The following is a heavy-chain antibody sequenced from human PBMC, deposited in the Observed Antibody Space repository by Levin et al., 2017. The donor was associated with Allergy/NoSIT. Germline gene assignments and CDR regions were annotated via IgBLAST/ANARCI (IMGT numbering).Heavy chain of an antibody. CDR1: GYSFTSYW. J-gene: IGHJ3*02. CDR2: IYPGDSDT. CDR3: ARQMWHNWNDEGAFDI. D-gene: IGHD1-1*01. Sequence: GESLKISCKGSGYSFTSYWIGWVRQMPGKGLEWMGIIYPGDSDTRYSPSFQGQVTISADKSISTAYLQWSSLKASDTAMYYCARQMWHNWNDEGAFDIWGQGTMVTVSS. V-gene: IGHV5-51*01.